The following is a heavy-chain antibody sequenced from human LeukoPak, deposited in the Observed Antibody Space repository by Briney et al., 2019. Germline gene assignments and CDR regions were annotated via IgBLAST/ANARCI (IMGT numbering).Heavy chain of an antibody. V-gene: IGHV4-59*08. J-gene: IGHJ4*02. Sequence: SETLSLTCTVSGGSISSYYWSWIRQPPGKGLEWIGYIYYSGSTNYNPSLKSRVTISVDTSKNQFSLKLSSVTAADTAVYYYARRNSGSYGIDYRGQGTLVTVSP. CDR2: IYYSGST. D-gene: IGHD1-26*01. CDR1: GGSISSYY. CDR3: ARRNSGSYGIDY.